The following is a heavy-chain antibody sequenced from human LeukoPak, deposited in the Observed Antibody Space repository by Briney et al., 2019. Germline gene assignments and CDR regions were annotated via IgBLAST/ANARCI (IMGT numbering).Heavy chain of an antibody. D-gene: IGHD5-18*01. CDR1: GFTFSGYA. CDR2: ITGSGGST. V-gene: IGHV3-23*01. Sequence: GGSLRLSCAASGFTFSGYAMSWVGQAPGKGLEWVSAITGSGGSTYYADSVKGRFTISRDNSKNTLYLQMNSLRAEDTAVYYCAKDTASSWWYFDLWGRGTLVTVSS. CDR3: AKDTASSWWYFDL. J-gene: IGHJ2*01.